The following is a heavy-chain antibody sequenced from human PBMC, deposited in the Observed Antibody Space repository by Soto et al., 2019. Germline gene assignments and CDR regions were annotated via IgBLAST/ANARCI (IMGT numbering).Heavy chain of an antibody. D-gene: IGHD2-8*02. CDR3: ARSVAVTGAHIDY. J-gene: IGHJ4*02. CDR2: VYYTGST. CDR1: VGSISGSY. V-gene: IGHV4-59*01. Sequence: PSETLSLTCSFSVGSISGSYWSWIRQSPGKGLEWLGYVYYTGSTNYSPSLRSRVSISVDTSKNEFSLRLSSVTAADTAVYFCARSVAVTGAHIDYWGQGTQVIVSS.